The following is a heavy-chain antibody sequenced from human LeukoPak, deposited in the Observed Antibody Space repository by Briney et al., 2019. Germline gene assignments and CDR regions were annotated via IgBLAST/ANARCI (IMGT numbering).Heavy chain of an antibody. CDR1: GGSISSSSYY. CDR2: IYYSGST. V-gene: IGHV4-39*01. D-gene: IGHD3-22*01. Sequence: SETLSLTCTVSGGSISSSSYYWGWIRQPPGKGLEWIGSIYYSGSTYYNPSLKSRVTIFVDTSKNQFSLKLSSVTAADTAVYYCARVYNRITMIVVVYFDYWGQGTLVTVSS. CDR3: ARVYNRITMIVVVYFDY. J-gene: IGHJ4*02.